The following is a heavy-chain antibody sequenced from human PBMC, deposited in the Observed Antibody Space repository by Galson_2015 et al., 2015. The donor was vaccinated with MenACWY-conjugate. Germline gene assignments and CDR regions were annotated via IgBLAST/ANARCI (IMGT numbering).Heavy chain of an antibody. CDR3: ARGIVESEGVYY. D-gene: IGHD1-26*01. V-gene: IGHV3-53*01. CDR1: GFTVSSNY. J-gene: IGHJ4*02. Sequence: SLRLSCAASGFTVSSNYVSWVRQAPGKGLEWVSVIYSGGSTYYADSVKGRFTISRDNSKNTLYLQMNSLRAEDTAVYYCARGIVESEGVYYWGQGTLVTVSS. CDR2: IYSGGST.